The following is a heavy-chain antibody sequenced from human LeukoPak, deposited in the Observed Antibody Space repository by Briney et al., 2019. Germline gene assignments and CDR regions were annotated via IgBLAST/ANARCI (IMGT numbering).Heavy chain of an antibody. CDR1: GYTFTSYY. D-gene: IGHD5-12*01. J-gene: IGHJ3*02. CDR3: VRWLHSDAFDI. CDR2: INPSGGST. Sequence: ASVKVSCKASGYTFTSYYMHWVRQAPGQGLEWMGIINPSGGSTSYAQKFQGRVTMTRDMSTSTVYMELSSLRSEDTAVYYCVRWLHSDAFDIWGQGTMVTVSS. V-gene: IGHV1-46*01.